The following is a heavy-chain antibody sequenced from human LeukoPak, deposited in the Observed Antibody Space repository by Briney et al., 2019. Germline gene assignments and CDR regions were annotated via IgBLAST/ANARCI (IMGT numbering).Heavy chain of an antibody. CDR3: AKLERLVVTASFDY. Sequence: GGSLRLSCAASGFTFSSYAMSWVRQAPGKGLEWVSVISGSGGSTYYADSVKGRFTISRDNSKNTLYLQMNSLRAEDTAVYYCAKLERLVVTASFDYWGQGTLVTVSS. V-gene: IGHV3-23*01. J-gene: IGHJ4*02. CDR2: ISGSGGST. CDR1: GFTFSSYA. D-gene: IGHD2-21*02.